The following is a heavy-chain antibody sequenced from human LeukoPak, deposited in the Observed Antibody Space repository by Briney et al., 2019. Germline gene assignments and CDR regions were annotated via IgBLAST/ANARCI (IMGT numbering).Heavy chain of an antibody. V-gene: IGHV4-34*01. CDR1: GGSFSGYY. CDR2: INHSGST. D-gene: IGHD3-9*01. Sequence: PSETLSLTCAVYGGSFSGYYWSWIRQPPGKGLEWIGEINHSGSTNYNPSLKSRVTISVDTSKNQFSLKLSSVTAADTAVYYCARVNFDWLFLETSYYYMDVWGKGTTVTVSS. CDR3: ARVNFDWLFLETSYYYMDV. J-gene: IGHJ6*03.